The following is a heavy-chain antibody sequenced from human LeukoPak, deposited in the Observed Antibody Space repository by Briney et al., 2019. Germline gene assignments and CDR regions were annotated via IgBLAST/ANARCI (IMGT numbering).Heavy chain of an antibody. CDR2: IYYSGSI. J-gene: IGHJ4*02. CDR3: ARDYSSGSIDY. V-gene: IGHV4-31*03. D-gene: IGHD6-19*01. Sequence: SETLSLTCTVSGGSISSGGYYWSWIRQHPGKGLEWIGYIYYSGSIYYNPSLKSRVTISVDTSKNQFSLKLSSVTAADTAVYYCARDYSSGSIDYWGQGTLVTVSS. CDR1: GGSISSGGYY.